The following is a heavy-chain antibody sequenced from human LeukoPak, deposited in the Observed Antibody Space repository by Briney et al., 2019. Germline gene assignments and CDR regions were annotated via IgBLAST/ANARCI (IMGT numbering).Heavy chain of an antibody. V-gene: IGHV1-46*01. Sequence: ASVKVSCKASGYTFTSYYMHWVRQAPGQGLEWMGLINPTGGSTGYAQKFQVRVTTTRDMSTSTVYMELSSLRSEDTAVYYCARGPSEYSSSSDTFDVWGQGTMVTVSS. J-gene: IGHJ3*01. CDR1: GYTFTSYY. CDR3: ARGPSEYSSSSDTFDV. D-gene: IGHD6-6*01. CDR2: INPTGGST.